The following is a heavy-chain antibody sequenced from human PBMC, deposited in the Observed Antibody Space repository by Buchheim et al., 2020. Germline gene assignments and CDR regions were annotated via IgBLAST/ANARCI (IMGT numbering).Heavy chain of an antibody. J-gene: IGHJ6*02. CDR1: GFTFGDYA. D-gene: IGHD2-15*01. CDR3: TREVDIVVVVAEGMDV. V-gene: IGHV3-49*04. Sequence: EVQLVESGGGLVQPGRSLRLSCTASGFTFGDYAMSWVRQAPGKGLEWVGFIRSKAYGGTTEYAASVKGRFTISRDDSKSIAYLQMNSLKTEDTAVYYCTREVDIVVVVAEGMDVWGQGTT. CDR2: IRSKAYGGTT.